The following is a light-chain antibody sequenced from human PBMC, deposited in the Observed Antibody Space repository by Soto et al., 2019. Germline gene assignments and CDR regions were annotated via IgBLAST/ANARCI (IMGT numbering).Light chain of an antibody. CDR1: QSISRW. Sequence: DIKMTQSPSTLSASVGDRGTITCRASQSISRWLAWYQQKPGKAPKLLNYKATRLGRGAPSRCSGSGSGTKFTLTISSLQPDDFATYYGQHYSSPSTFGQGTRLEIK. CDR3: QHYSSPST. CDR2: KAT. J-gene: IGKJ5*01. V-gene: IGKV1-5*03.